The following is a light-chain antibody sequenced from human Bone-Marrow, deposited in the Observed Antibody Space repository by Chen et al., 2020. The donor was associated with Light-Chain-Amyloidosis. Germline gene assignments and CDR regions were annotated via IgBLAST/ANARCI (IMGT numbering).Light chain of an antibody. CDR2: NDS. CDR1: GLPKQY. CDR3: QSADTTDTLYVL. V-gene: IGLV3-25*03. J-gene: IGLJ2*01. Sequence: SYELTQPPSVSVSPGQTARISCSGDGLPKQYAYWYQQKPGQAPELVIYNDSERPSGIPERFSGSSSGTTVTLTISGVQAEDEADYYCQSADTTDTLYVLFGGGTKLTFL.